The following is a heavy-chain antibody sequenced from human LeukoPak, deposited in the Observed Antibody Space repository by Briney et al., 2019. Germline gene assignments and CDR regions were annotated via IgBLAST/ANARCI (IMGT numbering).Heavy chain of an antibody. CDR2: INHSGST. CDR1: GGSFSGYY. CDR3: ARVVVVAANWFDP. V-gene: IGHV4-34*01. J-gene: IGHJ5*02. Sequence: PSETLSLTCAVYGGSFSGYYWNWIRQPPGKGLEWIGEINHSGSTNYNPSLKSRVTISVDTSKNQFSLKLSSVTAADTAVYYCARVVVVAANWFDPWGQGTLVTVSS. D-gene: IGHD2-15*01.